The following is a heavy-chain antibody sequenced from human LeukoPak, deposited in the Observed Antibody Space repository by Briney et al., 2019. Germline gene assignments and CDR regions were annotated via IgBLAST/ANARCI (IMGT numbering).Heavy chain of an antibody. V-gene: IGHV4-39*01. J-gene: IGHJ4*02. CDR3: ARRTSNPVGAIDY. D-gene: IGHD1-26*01. CDR2: ISSSRSH. Sequence: SETLSLTCTVSGVSISSSDYYWGWLRQPPGKGLVGIGDISSSRSHYYNPSLKSRVTISVDSPKNQFSLKLTSVTAADTAVYYCARRTSNPVGAIDYWGQGALVTVS. CDR1: GVSISSSDYY.